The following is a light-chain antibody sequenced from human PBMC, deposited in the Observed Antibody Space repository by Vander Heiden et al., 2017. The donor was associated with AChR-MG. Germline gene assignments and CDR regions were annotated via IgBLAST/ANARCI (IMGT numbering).Light chain of an antibody. J-gene: IGKJ3*01. CDR3: QQRDNVIRT. CDR1: QNISNF. Sequence: DTQITPSPSSLSVSTGHRVTISCQASQNISNFLDWYQHKIGGAPRLLIFDASKLETGVPSRFSARGSGTHFTLTISCLQPEEIATYYCQQRDNVIRTFGAGTKVYIK. CDR2: DAS. V-gene: IGKV1-33*01.